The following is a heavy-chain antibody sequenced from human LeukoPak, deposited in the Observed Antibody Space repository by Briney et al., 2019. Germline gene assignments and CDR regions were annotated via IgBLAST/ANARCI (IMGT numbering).Heavy chain of an antibody. Sequence: GGSLRLSCAASGFTFSNYWMHWVRQAPGKGLVWVSRINSDGSSTTYADSVKGRFTISRDNAKNTLYLQMNSLRAEDTAVYYCTRGGGYSYGYNDYWGQGTLVTVSS. CDR3: TRGGGYSYGYNDY. D-gene: IGHD5-18*01. V-gene: IGHV3-74*01. J-gene: IGHJ4*02. CDR2: INSDGSST. CDR1: GFTFSNYW.